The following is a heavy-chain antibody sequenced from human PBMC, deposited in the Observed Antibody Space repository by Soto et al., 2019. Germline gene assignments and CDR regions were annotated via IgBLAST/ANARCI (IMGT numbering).Heavy chain of an antibody. V-gene: IGHV4-4*07. Sequence: QVQLQESGPGLVKPSETLSLTCTVSGGSISSYYWIWIRQPAGKRLEWIGRVYSSGNTNYNPSLKSRVTMSVDTSKNQFSLKLSSVTAADTAVYFCARSYRSRFDYWGQGTLVTVSS. CDR2: VYSSGNT. CDR3: ARSYRSRFDY. J-gene: IGHJ4*02. CDR1: GGSISSYY. D-gene: IGHD3-10*01.